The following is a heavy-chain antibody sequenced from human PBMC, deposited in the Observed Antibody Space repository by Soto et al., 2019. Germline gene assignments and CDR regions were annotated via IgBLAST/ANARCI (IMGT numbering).Heavy chain of an antibody. D-gene: IGHD3-22*01. CDR1: GFTFSSYS. CDR2: ISSSSSTI. CDR3: ARDGSYYYDSSGYSQGWFAFDI. Sequence: GGSLRLSCAASGFTFSSYSMNWVRQAPGKGLEWVSYISSSSSTIYYADSVKGRFTISRDNAKNSLYLQMNSLRDEDTAVYYCARDGSYYYDSSGYSQGWFAFDIRGQRTMVTVSS. J-gene: IGHJ3*02. V-gene: IGHV3-48*02.